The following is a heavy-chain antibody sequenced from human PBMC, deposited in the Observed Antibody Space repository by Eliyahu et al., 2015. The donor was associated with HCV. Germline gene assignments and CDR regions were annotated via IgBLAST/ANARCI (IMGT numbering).Heavy chain of an antibody. Sequence: EVQLVESGGGLVQPGGSLRLSCAAXGFTFSSYWMXWVRXAPGKGLEWVANIKQDGSEKYYVDSVKGRFTISRDNAKNSLYLQMNSLRAEDTAVYYCARDMMYYDFWVSTRMRGYYYYGMDVWGQGTTVTVSS. CDR3: ARDMMYYDFWVSTRMRGYYYYGMDV. D-gene: IGHD3-3*01. J-gene: IGHJ6*02. CDR1: GFTFSSYW. CDR2: IKQDGSEK. V-gene: IGHV3-7*03.